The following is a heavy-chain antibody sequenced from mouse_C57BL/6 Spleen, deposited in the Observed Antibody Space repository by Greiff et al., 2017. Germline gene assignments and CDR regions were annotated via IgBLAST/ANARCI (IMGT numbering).Heavy chain of an antibody. D-gene: IGHD2-1*01. Sequence: VQLQQSGAELVRPGTSVKMSCKASGYTFTNYWIGWAKQRPGHGLEWIGDIYPGGGYTNYNEKFKGKATLTADKSSSTAYMQFSSLTSEDSAIYYCARRSYGKAYAMDYWGQGTSVTVSS. CDR3: ARRSYGKAYAMDY. J-gene: IGHJ4*01. V-gene: IGHV1-63*01. CDR2: IYPGGGYT. CDR1: GYTFTNYW.